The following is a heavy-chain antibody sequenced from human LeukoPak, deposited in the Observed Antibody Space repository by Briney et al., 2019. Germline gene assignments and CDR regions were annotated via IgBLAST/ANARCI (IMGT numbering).Heavy chain of an antibody. J-gene: IGHJ4*02. V-gene: IGHV3-23*01. Sequence: QSGGSLRLSCVASGFTLNNYAMNWVRQAPGKGLEWVSGIVHSSGNTYYADSVKGRFTISRDNAKNTVFLQMSSLRAEDTALYYCARKSASGNYPLDYWGQGTLVTVSS. D-gene: IGHD3-10*01. CDR2: IVHSSGNT. CDR1: GFTLNNYA. CDR3: ARKSASGNYPLDY.